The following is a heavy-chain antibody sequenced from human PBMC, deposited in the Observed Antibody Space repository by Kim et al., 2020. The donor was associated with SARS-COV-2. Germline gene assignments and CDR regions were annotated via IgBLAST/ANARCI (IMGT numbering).Heavy chain of an antibody. J-gene: IGHJ6*02. CDR3: ATVGGDYPAGYGMDV. V-gene: IGHV3-15*01. Sequence: GGSLRLSCGASGFTFTNAWLTWVRQAPGGGLGWVGRIRSKSEGGTTDYAAPVKGRFTISRDDSKNTLYLEMNSLKTEDTAVYYCATVGGDYPAGYGMDVWGQGTTVTVSS. CDR1: GFTFTNAW. D-gene: IGHD4-17*01. CDR2: IRSKSEGGTT.